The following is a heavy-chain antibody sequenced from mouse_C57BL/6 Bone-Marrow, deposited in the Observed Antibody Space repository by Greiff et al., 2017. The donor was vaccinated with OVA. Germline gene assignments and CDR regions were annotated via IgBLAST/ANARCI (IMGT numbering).Heavy chain of an antibody. V-gene: IGHV1-61*01. CDR3: ARKLTVVADDWYFDV. D-gene: IGHD1-1*01. Sequence: VQLQQPGAELVRPGSSVKLSCKASGYTFTSYWMDWVKQRPGQGLEWIGNIYPSDSETHYNQKFKDKATLTVDKSSSTAYMQLSSLTSEDSAVYYCARKLTVVADDWYFDVWGTGTTVTVSS. CDR1: GYTFTSYW. CDR2: IYPSDSET. J-gene: IGHJ1*03.